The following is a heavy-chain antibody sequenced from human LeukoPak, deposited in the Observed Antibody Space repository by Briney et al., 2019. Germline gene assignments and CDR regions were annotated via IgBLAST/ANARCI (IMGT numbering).Heavy chain of an antibody. V-gene: IGHV4-39*07. D-gene: IGHD3-10*01. Sequence: SETLSLTCTVSGGSISSSSYYWGWIRQPPGKGLEWIGSFYYSGSTYYNPSLKSRVAISVDTSKNQFSLNLSSVTAADTAVYYCARGLVVRGVIIIGNWFDPWGQGTLVTVSS. J-gene: IGHJ5*02. CDR3: ARGLVVRGVIIIGNWFDP. CDR2: FYYSGST. CDR1: GGSISSSSYY.